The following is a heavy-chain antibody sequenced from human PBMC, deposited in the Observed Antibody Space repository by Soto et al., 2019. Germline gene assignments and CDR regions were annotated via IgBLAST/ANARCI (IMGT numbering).Heavy chain of an antibody. CDR1: GGTFSSYA. CDR3: ARYGSGSYYNGPYYYYGMDV. Sequence: SVKVSCKASGGTFSSYAISWVRQAPGQGLEWMGGIIPIFGTANYAQKFQGRVTITADRSTSTAYMELSSLRSEDTAVYYCARYGSGSYYNGPYYYYGMDVWGQGTTVTVSS. J-gene: IGHJ6*02. V-gene: IGHV1-69*06. CDR2: IIPIFGTA. D-gene: IGHD3-10*01.